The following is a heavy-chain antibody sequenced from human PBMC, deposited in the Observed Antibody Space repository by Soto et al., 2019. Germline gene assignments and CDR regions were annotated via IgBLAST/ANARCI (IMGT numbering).Heavy chain of an antibody. CDR1: GYTFTSYG. D-gene: IGHD1-26*01. CDR3: ARDRPTNVLIVDDAFDI. J-gene: IGHJ3*02. V-gene: IGHV1-18*01. CDR2: ISAYNGNT. Sequence: ASVKVSCKASGYTFTSYGISWVRQAPGQGLEWMGWISAYNGNTNYAQKLQGRVTMTTDTSTSTAYMELRSLRSDDTAVYYCARDRPTNVLIVDDAFDIWGQGTMVTVS.